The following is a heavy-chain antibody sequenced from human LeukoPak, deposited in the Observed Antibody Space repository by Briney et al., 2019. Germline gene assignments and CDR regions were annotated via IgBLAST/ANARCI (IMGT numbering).Heavy chain of an antibody. V-gene: IGHV3-7*01. CDR3: ARDLTGGWYRYYYYGMDV. Sequence: PGGSLRLSCVGSGFTFSSSWMGWVRQAPGKGLEWVANIKQDETEKYYADSVKGRFTVSRDNAKNSLYLQMNSLRAEDTAVYYCARDLTGGWYRYYYYGMDVWGQGTTVTVSS. CDR1: GFTFSSSW. J-gene: IGHJ6*02. D-gene: IGHD6-19*01. CDR2: IKQDETEK.